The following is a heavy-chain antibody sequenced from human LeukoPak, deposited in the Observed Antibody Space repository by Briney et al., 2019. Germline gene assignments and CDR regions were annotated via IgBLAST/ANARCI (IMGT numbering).Heavy chain of an antibody. J-gene: IGHJ4*02. CDR3: ARDREATDYGDYYFDY. Sequence: SGGSLRLSCAASGLTFSTYGMHWVRQAPGKGLEWVAFIQNDGTDKYYADSVKGRFTISRDNSKNTLDLQMNGLRAEDTAVYYCARDREATDYGDYYFDYWGQGTLLTVSS. CDR1: GLTFSTYG. CDR2: IQNDGTDK. D-gene: IGHD4-17*01. V-gene: IGHV3-30*02.